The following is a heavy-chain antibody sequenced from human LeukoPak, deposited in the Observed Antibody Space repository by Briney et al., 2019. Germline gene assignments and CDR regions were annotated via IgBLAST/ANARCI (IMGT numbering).Heavy chain of an antibody. Sequence: GGSLRLSCAASGFIFSSFGMHWVRQAPGKGLEWVAVIWHDGSYKYYVDSVKGRFIISRDNAKNTLYLQMNSLRAEDTAVYYCAAFHYYDSGGYYYQGGWFQHWGQGTLVTVSS. CDR2: IWHDGSYK. CDR3: AAFHYYDSGGYYYQGGWFQH. CDR1: GFIFSSFG. V-gene: IGHV3-33*01. J-gene: IGHJ1*01. D-gene: IGHD3-22*01.